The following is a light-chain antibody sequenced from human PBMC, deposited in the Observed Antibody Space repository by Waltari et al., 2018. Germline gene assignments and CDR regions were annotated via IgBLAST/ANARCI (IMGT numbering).Light chain of an antibody. V-gene: IGLV1-44*01. Sequence: QSVLTQPPSASGTPGQRVTISCSGGSSNIGANTVNWYQQLPGTAPKLLIYLNNQRPSGVPDRLSGSKSGTSASLASSGLQSEDEADYYCAAWDDSLKGLVFDGGTKLTVL. CDR1: SSNIGANT. CDR3: AAWDDSLKGLV. CDR2: LNN. J-gene: IGLJ2*01.